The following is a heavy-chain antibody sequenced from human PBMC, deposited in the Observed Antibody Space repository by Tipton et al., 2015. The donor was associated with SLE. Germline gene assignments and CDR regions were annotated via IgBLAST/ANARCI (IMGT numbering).Heavy chain of an antibody. CDR2: NNWNGGST. CDR1: GFKFDDFG. Sequence: GSLRLSCEASGFKFDDFGMHWVRHVPGKGLEWVAGNNWNGGSTGYEDSGKGRFSISRDNSKNTVTLPMNSLRVEDTAVFFCARGRGGEFLDYWGPGTLVTVSS. V-gene: IGHV3-20*04. D-gene: IGHD3-16*01. CDR3: ARGRGGEFLDY. J-gene: IGHJ4*02.